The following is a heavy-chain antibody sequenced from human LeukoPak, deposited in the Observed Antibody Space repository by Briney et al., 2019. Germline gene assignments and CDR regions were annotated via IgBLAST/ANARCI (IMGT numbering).Heavy chain of an antibody. Sequence: ASVKVSCKASGYTFTSYGISWVRQALGQGLEWMGWISAYNGNTNYAQRFQGRVTMTRDTSISTAYMELSRLRSDDTAVYYCARDSYDSSGYLDYWGQGTLVTVSS. V-gene: IGHV1-18*01. J-gene: IGHJ4*02. CDR1: GYTFTSYG. CDR3: ARDSYDSSGYLDY. CDR2: ISAYNGNT. D-gene: IGHD3-22*01.